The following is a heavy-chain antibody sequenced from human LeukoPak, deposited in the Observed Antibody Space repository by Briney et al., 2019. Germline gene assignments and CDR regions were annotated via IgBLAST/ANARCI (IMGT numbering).Heavy chain of an antibody. Sequence: PGGSLRLSCTASGFTFSNYAMNWVRQAPGKGLQWVSYITSSSSTIYYADSVKGRFTISRDNAKNSLYLQMNSLRDEDTAVYYCARGATPDYWGQGTLVTVSS. CDR2: ITSSSSTI. J-gene: IGHJ4*02. CDR1: GFTFSNYA. V-gene: IGHV3-48*02. CDR3: ARGATPDY.